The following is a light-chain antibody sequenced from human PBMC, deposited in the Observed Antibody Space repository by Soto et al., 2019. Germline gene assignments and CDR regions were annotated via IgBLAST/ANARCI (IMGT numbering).Light chain of an antibody. Sequence: DIRMTQSRSTLSASVGDRVTITCRASQSINSLLAWYQQKPGRAPTLLIYKASTLESGVPSRFSGSGSGTEFSLTISSLQPDDSATYYCQQYNSYPLTFGQGTRLEIK. J-gene: IGKJ5*01. V-gene: IGKV1-5*03. CDR1: QSINSL. CDR2: KAS. CDR3: QQYNSYPLT.